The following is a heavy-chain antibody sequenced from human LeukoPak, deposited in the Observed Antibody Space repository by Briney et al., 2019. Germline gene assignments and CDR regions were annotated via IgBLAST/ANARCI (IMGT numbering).Heavy chain of an antibody. J-gene: IGHJ4*02. Sequence: SSETLSFTCTVSGGSISSSSYYWGWIRQPPGKVLEWIGSIYYSGSTYYNPSLKSRVTISVDTSKNQFSLKLSSVTAADTAVYYCARFSSSWYSFDYWGQGTLVTVSS. D-gene: IGHD6-13*01. CDR1: GGSISSSSYY. CDR2: IYYSGST. V-gene: IGHV4-39*01. CDR3: ARFSSSWYSFDY.